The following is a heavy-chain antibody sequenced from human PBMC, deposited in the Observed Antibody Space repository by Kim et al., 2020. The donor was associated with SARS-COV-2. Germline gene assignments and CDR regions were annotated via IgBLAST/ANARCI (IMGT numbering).Heavy chain of an antibody. V-gene: IGHV3-48*03. Sequence: GGSLRLSCAASGFTFSSYEMNWVRQAPGKGLEWVSYISSSGSTIYYADSVKGRFTISRDNAKNSLYLQMNSLRAEDTAVYYCARGRTYFTFGGGMDVWGQGTTVTVSS. J-gene: IGHJ6*02. CDR2: ISSSGSTI. CDR1: GFTFSSYE. CDR3: ARGRTYFTFGGGMDV. D-gene: IGHD3-16*01.